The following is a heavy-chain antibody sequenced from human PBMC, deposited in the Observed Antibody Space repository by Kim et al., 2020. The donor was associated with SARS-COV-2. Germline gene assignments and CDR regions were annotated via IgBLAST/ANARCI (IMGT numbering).Heavy chain of an antibody. J-gene: IGHJ4*02. D-gene: IGHD1-26*01. CDR2: IWYDGSNK. CDR1: GFTFSSYG. V-gene: IGHV3-33*01. CDR3: ARDGLVGASPGVLVDY. Sequence: GGSLRLSCAASGFTFSSYGMHWVRQAPGKGLEWVAVIWYDGSNKYYADSVKGRFTISRDNSKNTLYLQMNSLRAEDTAVYYCARDGLVGASPGVLVDYWGQGTLVTVSS.